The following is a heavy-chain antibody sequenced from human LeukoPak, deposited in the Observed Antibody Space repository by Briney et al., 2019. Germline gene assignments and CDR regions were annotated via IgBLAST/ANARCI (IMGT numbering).Heavy chain of an antibody. CDR2: IRSTSASI. Sequence: SGGSLRLTCAASGFILSNYEMNWVRQAPGKGLEWVSYIRSTSASIYYADSVKGRFTISRDNAKNLVYLQMNSLRAEDTAVYYCARPDGFYYDSSSLEYWGQGTLVTVSS. V-gene: IGHV3-48*03. D-gene: IGHD3-22*01. J-gene: IGHJ4*02. CDR1: GFILSNYE. CDR3: ARPDGFYYDSSSLEY.